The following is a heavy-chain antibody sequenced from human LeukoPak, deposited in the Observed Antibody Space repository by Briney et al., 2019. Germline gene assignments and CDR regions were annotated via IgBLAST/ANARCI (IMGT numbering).Heavy chain of an antibody. CDR3: TRREQMNSSWQTMTFDY. CDR1: GFTFGDYA. J-gene: IGHJ4*02. D-gene: IGHD6-13*01. V-gene: IGHV3-49*04. CDR2: IRSKAYGGTT. Sequence: PGGSLRLSCTASGFTFGDYAMSWVRQAPGKGLEWVGFIRSKAYGGTTEYAASVKGRFTISRDDSKSIAYLQMNSLKTEDTAVYYCTRREQMNSSWQTMTFDYWGQGTLVTVSS.